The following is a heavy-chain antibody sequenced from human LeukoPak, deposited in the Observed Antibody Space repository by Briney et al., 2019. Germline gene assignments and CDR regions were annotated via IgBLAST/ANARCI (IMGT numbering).Heavy chain of an antibody. CDR3: ASVYSGTYYDAFDI. CDR2: IDHSGTT. J-gene: IGHJ3*02. V-gene: IGHV4-34*01. D-gene: IGHD1-26*01. CDR1: GGSFSGYY. Sequence: PSETLSLTCAVYGGSFSGYYWSWIRQPPGKGLEWIGEIDHSGTTNYNPSLKSRVTISEDTSKNQFSLKLSSVTAADTAVYYCASVYSGTYYDAFDIWGQGTMVTVSS.